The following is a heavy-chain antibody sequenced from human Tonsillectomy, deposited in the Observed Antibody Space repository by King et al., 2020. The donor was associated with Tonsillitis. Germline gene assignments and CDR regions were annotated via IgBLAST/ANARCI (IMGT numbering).Heavy chain of an antibody. J-gene: IGHJ3*02. CDR3: ARDPEYGPAAFDI. Sequence: QLQESGPGLVKPSETLSLTCTVSGGSISSYYWSWIRQPPGKGLEWIGFIYYGGNTVYNPSLKSRVTISVDTSKNQFSLQLSSVTAADTAVYYCARDPEYGPAAFDIWGQGTMVTVSS. CDR1: GGSISSYY. D-gene: IGHD3-10*01. V-gene: IGHV4-59*01. CDR2: IYYGGNT.